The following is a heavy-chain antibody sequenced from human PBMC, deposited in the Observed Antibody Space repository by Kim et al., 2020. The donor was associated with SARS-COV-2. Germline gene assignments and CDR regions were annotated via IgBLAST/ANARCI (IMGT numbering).Heavy chain of an antibody. V-gene: IGHV4-4*07. CDR3: ASALGR. Sequence: YTSGRTNYNPSLQSRVTMSVDMYKNQFSLKLSSVTAADTAVYYSASALGRWGQGTLVTVSS. D-gene: IGHD3-16*02. J-gene: IGHJ4*02. CDR2: YTSGRT.